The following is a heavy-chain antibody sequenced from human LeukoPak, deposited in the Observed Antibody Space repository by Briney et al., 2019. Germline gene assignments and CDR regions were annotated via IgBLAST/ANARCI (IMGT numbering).Heavy chain of an antibody. D-gene: IGHD2-15*01. CDR3: ARAIAVGSGY. CDR2: ISAANGDT. CDR1: GYTLTSYS. V-gene: IGHV1-3*01. Sequence: GASVNVSCKASGYTLTSYSMHWVRQDPGQRREWVGWISAANGDTKYSQKFQGGLTFTRDTSASTAYMELSSLRSEDTAVYYCARAIAVGSGYWGQGTLVTVSS. J-gene: IGHJ4*02.